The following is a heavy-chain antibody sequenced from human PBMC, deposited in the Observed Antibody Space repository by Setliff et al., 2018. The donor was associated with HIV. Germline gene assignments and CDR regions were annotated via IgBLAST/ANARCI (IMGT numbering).Heavy chain of an antibody. Sequence: SETLSLTCTVSGGSVSSHYWGWIRQPPGKELAWIGYILYDEGNNFNPSLKSRVAISVDPSKNQFSLTLSAVTAAGTAVYYCARVGHTRGYTGYDVYYYYMDVWGKGTAVTVSS. CDR3: ARVGHTRGYTGYDVYYYYMDV. CDR2: ILYDEGN. J-gene: IGHJ6*03. V-gene: IGHV4-59*02. CDR1: GGSVSSHY. D-gene: IGHD5-12*01.